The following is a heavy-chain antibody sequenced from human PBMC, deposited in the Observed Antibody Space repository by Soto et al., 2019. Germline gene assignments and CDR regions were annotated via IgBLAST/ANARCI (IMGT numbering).Heavy chain of an antibody. CDR2: INWNSGIT. J-gene: IGHJ5*02. V-gene: IGHV3-9*01. Sequence: EVKLVESGGGLVQPGKSLKLSCVAIGFTFEDHAMHWIRQVPGKGLEWVAGINWNSGITGYADSVKGRFTSARDNANNSLHLEMNSLKSEDTALYYCTKGRGARTVVSNWFDPWCQGTPVTVSS. CDR1: GFTFEDHA. CDR3: TKGRGARTVVSNWFDP. D-gene: IGHD3-22*01.